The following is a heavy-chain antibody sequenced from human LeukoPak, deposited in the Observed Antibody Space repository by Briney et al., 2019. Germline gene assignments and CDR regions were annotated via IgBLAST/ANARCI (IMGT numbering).Heavy chain of an antibody. CDR2: INPSGGST. V-gene: IGHV1-46*01. CDR1: GYTFTSYY. Sequence: ASVKVSCEASGYTFTSYYMHWVRQAPGQGLEWMGIINPSGGSTSYAQKFQGRVTMTRDTSTSTVYMELSSLRSEDTAVYYCARPYESEGYSGYEYYFDYWGQGTLVTVSS. J-gene: IGHJ4*02. D-gene: IGHD5-12*01. CDR3: ARPYESEGYSGYEYYFDY.